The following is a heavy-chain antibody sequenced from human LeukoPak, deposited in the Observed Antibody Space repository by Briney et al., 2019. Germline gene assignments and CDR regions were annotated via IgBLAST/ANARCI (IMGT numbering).Heavy chain of an antibody. Sequence: PGGSLRLSCAASGFTFSSYSMNWVRQAPGKGLEWVSSISSSSSYIYYADSVKGRFTISRDNAKNSLYLQMSSLRAEDTAVYYCARGFQGGSYINWLDPWGQGTLVTVSS. CDR2: ISSSSSYI. D-gene: IGHD1-26*01. J-gene: IGHJ5*02. CDR1: GFTFSSYS. V-gene: IGHV3-21*01. CDR3: ARGFQGGSYINWLDP.